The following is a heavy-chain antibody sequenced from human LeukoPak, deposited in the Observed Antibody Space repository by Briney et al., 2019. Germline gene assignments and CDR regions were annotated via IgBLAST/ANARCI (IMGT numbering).Heavy chain of an antibody. D-gene: IGHD3-10*01. V-gene: IGHV3-7*01. CDR2: IKQDGSEK. Sequence: SGGSLRLSCAASGFTFSSYWMSWVRQAPGKGLEWGANIKQDGSEKYYVDSVKGRFTISRDNAKNSLYLQMNSLRAEDTAVYYCASDVLVTMVRGGWIGAFDIWGQGTMVTVSS. CDR1: GFTFSSYW. J-gene: IGHJ3*02. CDR3: ASDVLVTMVRGGWIGAFDI.